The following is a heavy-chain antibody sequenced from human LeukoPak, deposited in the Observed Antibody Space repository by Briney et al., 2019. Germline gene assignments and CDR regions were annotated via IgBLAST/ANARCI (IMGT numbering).Heavy chain of an antibody. J-gene: IGHJ3*01. V-gene: IGHV1-2*02. CDR1: GYTFTDFY. CDR2: IHPNTGDA. CDR3: ARGDAIAGGTTDFAFDF. Sequence: ASVKVSCKASGYTFTDFYIHWVRQAPGQGLQWMGWIHPNTGDAAYAQKFQGRVTMTRDRSLSTVHMDLGSLTSDDTALYYGARGDAIAGGTTDFAFDFWGQGTTVTVSS. D-gene: IGHD1-26*01.